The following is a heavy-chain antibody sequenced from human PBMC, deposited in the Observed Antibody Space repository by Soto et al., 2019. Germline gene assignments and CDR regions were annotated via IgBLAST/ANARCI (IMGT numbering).Heavy chain of an antibody. J-gene: IGHJ6*02. Sequence: GASVKVSCKASGDVFRSYGINWVRQAPGQGLEWMGGIIPISGTTNYAQKFQGRVAITADESTDTVYMELSRLRSEDTAVCFCARVRCFNCLCHTADYGMDVWGQGTTVTVSS. V-gene: IGHV1-69*13. CDR3: ARVRCFNCLCHTADYGMDV. D-gene: IGHD2-8*01. CDR1: GDVFRSYG. CDR2: IIPISGTT.